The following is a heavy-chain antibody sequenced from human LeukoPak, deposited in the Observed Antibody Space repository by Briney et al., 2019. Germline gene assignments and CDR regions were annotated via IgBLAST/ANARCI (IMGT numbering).Heavy chain of an antibody. Sequence: GGSLRLSCAASGFTFDDYAMHWVRQAPGKGLEWVSGISWNSGSIGYADSVKGRFTISRDNAKNSLYLQMSSLRAEDTALYYCAKSLPLVVGAFDIWGQGTMVTVSS. D-gene: IGHD2-15*01. V-gene: IGHV3-9*01. CDR1: GFTFDDYA. CDR3: AKSLPLVVGAFDI. J-gene: IGHJ3*02. CDR2: ISWNSGSI.